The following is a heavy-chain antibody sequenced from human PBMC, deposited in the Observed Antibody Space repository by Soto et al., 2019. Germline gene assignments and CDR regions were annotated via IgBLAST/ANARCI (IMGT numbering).Heavy chain of an antibody. J-gene: IGHJ4*02. CDR2: IYSGGST. CDR3: ARDGGVVPAGPYYFDY. CDR1: GFTVSSNY. Sequence: GGSLRLSCAASGFTVSSNYMSWVRQAPGKGLEWVSVIYSGGSTYYAESVKGRFTISRDNSKNTLYLQMNSLGAEDTAVYYCARDGGVVPAGPYYFDYWGQGTLVTVSS. D-gene: IGHD2-2*01. V-gene: IGHV3-66*01.